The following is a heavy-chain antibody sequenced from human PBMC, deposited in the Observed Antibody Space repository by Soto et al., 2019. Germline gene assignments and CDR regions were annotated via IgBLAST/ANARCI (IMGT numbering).Heavy chain of an antibody. CDR2: IHPGDSDT. V-gene: IGHV5-51*01. CDR3: ARRGGYYYGLDV. CDR1: GYTFATYW. J-gene: IGHJ6*02. Sequence: GESLKISCQASGYTFATYWIGWVRQMPGKGLEWMWIIHPGDSDTKYTPSFKGQVTISADMSNSTAYLQWSSLKASDTAMYYCARRGGYYYGLDVWGQGTTVTVSS. D-gene: IGHD3-3*01.